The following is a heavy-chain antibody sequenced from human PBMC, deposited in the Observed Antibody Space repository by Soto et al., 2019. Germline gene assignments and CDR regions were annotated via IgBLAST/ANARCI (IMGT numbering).Heavy chain of an antibody. CDR3: ARGDFDSSANYYAGWFDP. V-gene: IGHV1-2*02. Sequence: QVQLVQSGAEVKKPGASVKVSCKASGYTFTAYYMHWLRQAPGQGLEWMGWINPNSGGTKYAQKFQGRVTMTNDTSISTAYMELSGLGSDDTAVYYCARGDFDSSANYYAGWFDPWGQGTLVTVSS. CDR1: GYTFTAYY. CDR2: INPNSGGT. D-gene: IGHD3-22*01. J-gene: IGHJ5*02.